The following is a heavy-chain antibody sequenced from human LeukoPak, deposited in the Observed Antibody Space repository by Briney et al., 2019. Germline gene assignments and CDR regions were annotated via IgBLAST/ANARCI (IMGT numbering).Heavy chain of an antibody. V-gene: IGHV4-34*01. J-gene: IGHJ5*02. CDR1: GGSISSYY. CDR3: ARGLPDIVVVPAARYNWFDP. CDR2: INHSGST. Sequence: PSETLSLTCTVSGGSISSYYWSWIRQPPEKGLEWIGEINHSGSTNYNPSLKSRVTTSVDTSKNQFSLKLSSVTAADTAVYYCARGLPDIVVVPAARYNWFDPWGQGTLVTVSS. D-gene: IGHD2-2*01.